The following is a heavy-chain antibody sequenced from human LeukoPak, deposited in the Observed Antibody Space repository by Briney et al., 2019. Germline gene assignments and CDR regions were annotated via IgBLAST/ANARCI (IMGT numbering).Heavy chain of an antibody. J-gene: IGHJ4*02. V-gene: IGHV4-59*01. CDR1: GGSISSYY. CDR3: AREKISSTAGTSFDS. D-gene: IGHD6-13*01. CDR2: IYYSGST. Sequence: PSEALSLTCTVSGGSISSYYWSWIRQHPGKGLEWIGYIYYSGSTNYNPSLKSRVTISVDTSKNQFSLKLSSVTAADTAVYYCAREKISSTAGTSFDSWGQGTLVTVS.